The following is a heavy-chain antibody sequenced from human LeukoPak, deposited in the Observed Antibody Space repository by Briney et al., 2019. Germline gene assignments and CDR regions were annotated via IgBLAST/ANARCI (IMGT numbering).Heavy chain of an antibody. CDR1: GFTFRNFW. D-gene: IGHD3-10*01. CDR2: IIYDGAAT. V-gene: IGHV3-74*01. J-gene: IGHJ6*03. CDR3: IREKVLRGDYYYYMDV. Sequence: PGGSLRLSCAASGFTFRNFWMHWVRHVPGEGLVWVSRIIYDGAATNYADSVRGRFTISRDNANNMLYLQMNSLRVEDTGIYYCIREKVLRGDYYYYMDVCGKGTTVTVSS.